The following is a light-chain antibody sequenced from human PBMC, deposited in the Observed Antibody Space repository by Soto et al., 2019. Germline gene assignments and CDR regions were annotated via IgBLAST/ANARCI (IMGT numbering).Light chain of an antibody. CDR1: SSDVGFYNY. J-gene: IGLJ1*01. Sequence: QSVLTQPASVFGSPGQSITISCTGTSSDVGFYNYVSWYQQHPGKAPKLMIYEVSNRPSGVSNRFSGSKSGNTASLTISGLQAEDEADYYCSSYRSSSTLYVFGTGTKVTVL. V-gene: IGLV2-14*01. CDR3: SSYRSSSTLYV. CDR2: EVS.